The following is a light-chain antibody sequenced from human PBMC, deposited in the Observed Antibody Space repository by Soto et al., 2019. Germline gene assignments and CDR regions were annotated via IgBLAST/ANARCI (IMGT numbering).Light chain of an antibody. J-gene: IGKJ3*01. Sequence: EIVMTQSPATLSVSPGERATLSCRASQSVSSNLAWYQQKPGQAPRLLIYGASTRATGIPARFSGSGSGTEFTLTISSLQSEDFAVYYCQQYNNWPPFTFGHGTKLDIK. CDR1: QSVSSN. CDR3: QQYNNWPPFT. V-gene: IGKV3-15*01. CDR2: GAS.